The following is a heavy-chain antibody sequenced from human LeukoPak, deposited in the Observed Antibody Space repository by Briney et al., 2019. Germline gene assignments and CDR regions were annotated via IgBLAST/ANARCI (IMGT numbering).Heavy chain of an antibody. J-gene: IGHJ4*02. D-gene: IGHD1-26*01. CDR1: GGSFSGYY. CDR3: ASNLVGASDYYFDY. Sequence: SETLSPTCAVYGGSFSGYYWSWIRQPPGKGLEWIGEINHSGSTNYNPSLKSRVTISVDTSKNQFSLKLSSVTAADTAVYYCASNLVGASDYYFDYWGQGTLVTVSS. V-gene: IGHV4-34*01. CDR2: INHSGST.